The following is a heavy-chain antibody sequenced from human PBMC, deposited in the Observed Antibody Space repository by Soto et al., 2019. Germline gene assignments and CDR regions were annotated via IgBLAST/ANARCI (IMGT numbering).Heavy chain of an antibody. D-gene: IGHD2-2*01. CDR3: ARFVRHQLPTIDF. Sequence: ASVKVSCKASGYTFTNYDINWVRQATGQGLEWMGWMNPEGRNTGYAQKFQGRVTMTRDTSISTAYMELTSLRSEDTAVYYCARFVRHQLPTIDFWGQGTLVTVSS. CDR1: GYTFTNYD. CDR2: MNPEGRNT. V-gene: IGHV1-8*01. J-gene: IGHJ4*02.